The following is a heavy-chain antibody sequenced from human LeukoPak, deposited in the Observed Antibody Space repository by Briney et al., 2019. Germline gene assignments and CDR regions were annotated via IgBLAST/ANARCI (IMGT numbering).Heavy chain of an antibody. Sequence: GGTLRLSCAASGFTFSNAWMSWVRQAPGKGLEWVGRIKSKTFGGTTDYAAPVKGRFTISRDDSKNTLYLHMNTLKTEDTAIYYCTTLGAFDYWGQGTLVTISS. J-gene: IGHJ4*02. D-gene: IGHD3-16*01. CDR2: IKSKTFGGTT. V-gene: IGHV3-15*01. CDR3: TTLGAFDY. CDR1: GFTFSNAW.